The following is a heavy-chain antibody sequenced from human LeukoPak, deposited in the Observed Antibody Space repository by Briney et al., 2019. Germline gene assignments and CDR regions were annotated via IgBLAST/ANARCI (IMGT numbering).Heavy chain of an antibody. CDR2: IYYSGST. CDR3: ARQGSYGYYYYGMDV. CDR1: GGSISSYY. V-gene: IGHV4-59*08. J-gene: IGHJ6*02. D-gene: IGHD3-10*01. Sequence: SETLSLTRTVSGGSISSYYWSWVPQPPGKGLEWIGDIYYSGSTNYNPSLKSRVTISVDTSKNKFSVKLSSVTAADTAVYYCARQGSYGYYYYGMDVWGQGTTVTVSS.